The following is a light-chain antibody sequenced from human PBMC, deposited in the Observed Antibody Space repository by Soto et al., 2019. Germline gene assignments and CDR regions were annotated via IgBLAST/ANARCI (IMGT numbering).Light chain of an antibody. V-gene: IGKV3-15*01. J-gene: IGKJ4*01. CDR2: DTS. CDR3: QPYNNWPLT. Sequence: ELVLTQSPVALSLSSGERATLSCRASQSVSSTLLTWYQQKPGQAPRLLIYDTSTRATGVPARFSGSRSGPEFTLTINSLQSEDFAIYYCQPYNNWPLTFGRGTKVESK. CDR1: QSVSST.